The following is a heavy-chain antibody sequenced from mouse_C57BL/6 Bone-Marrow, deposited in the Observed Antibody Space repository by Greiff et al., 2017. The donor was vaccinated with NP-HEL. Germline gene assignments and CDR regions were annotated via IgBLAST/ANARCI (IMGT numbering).Heavy chain of an antibody. J-gene: IGHJ2*01. CDR2: IDPENGDT. CDR1: GFNIKDDY. Sequence: EVQVVESGAELVRPGASVKLSCTASGFNIKDDYMHWVKQRPEQGLEWIGWIDPENGDTEYASKFQGKATITADTSSNTAYLQLSSLTSEDTAVYYCTTITTVVATDYWGQGTTLTVSS. V-gene: IGHV14-4*01. CDR3: TTITTVVATDY. D-gene: IGHD1-1*01.